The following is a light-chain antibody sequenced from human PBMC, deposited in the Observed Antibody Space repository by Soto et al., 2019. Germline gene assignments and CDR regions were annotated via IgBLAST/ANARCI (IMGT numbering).Light chain of an antibody. CDR3: QQYDNWPQT. Sequence: EIVMTQSPSTLSVSPGERATLSCRASQSVSSDLAWYQHKPGQAPRLLIYGASTRATGIPARFSGRGSGTEFTLTISSLQSVDFAVYYCQQYDNWPQTFAQGTKVDI. CDR2: GAS. J-gene: IGKJ1*01. V-gene: IGKV3-15*01. CDR1: QSVSSD.